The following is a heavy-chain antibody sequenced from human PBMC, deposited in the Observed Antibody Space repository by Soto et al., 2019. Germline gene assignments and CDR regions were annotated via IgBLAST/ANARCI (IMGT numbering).Heavy chain of an antibody. CDR3: ARGRAVAV. D-gene: IGHD6-19*01. J-gene: IGHJ4*02. V-gene: IGHV3-7*02. CDR2: IRADGNEI. Sequence: EVQLVESGGGLVQPGGSLRLSCVASGFTFSEFCMTWIRQSPGKGLEWVANIRADGNEIHYVDSVKGRFTISRDNGNNLVSLEMNGLGVEETALYYGARGRAVAVWGQGTRVIVSS. CDR1: GFTFSEFC.